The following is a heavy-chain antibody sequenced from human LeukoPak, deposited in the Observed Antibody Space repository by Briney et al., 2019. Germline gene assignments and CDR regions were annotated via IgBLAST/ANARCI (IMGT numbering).Heavy chain of an antibody. CDR1: GDSISSGGYY. V-gene: IGHV4-30-2*01. CDR2: IYHSGST. D-gene: IGHD6-13*01. CDR3: ARDARATDGQQLVGAFDY. Sequence: PSETLSLTCTVSGDSISSGGYYWSWIRQPPGKGLEWIGYIYHSGSTYYNPSLKSRVTISVDRSKSQFSLKLSSVTAADTAVYYCARDARATDGQQLVGAFDYWGQGTQVTVSS. J-gene: IGHJ4*02.